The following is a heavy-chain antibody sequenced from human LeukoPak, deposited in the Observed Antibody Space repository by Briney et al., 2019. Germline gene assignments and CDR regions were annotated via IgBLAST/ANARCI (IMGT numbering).Heavy chain of an antibody. CDR1: GGSFSGYH. Sequence: PSETLSLTCAVYGGSFSGYHWSWIRQPPGKGLEWIGEINHSGSTNYNPSLKSRVTISVDTSKNQFSLKLSSVTAADTAVYYCARIHRYCSGGACYVLDNWGQGTLVAVSS. D-gene: IGHD2-15*01. J-gene: IGHJ4*02. CDR3: ARIHRYCSGGACYVLDN. CDR2: INHSGST. V-gene: IGHV4-34*01.